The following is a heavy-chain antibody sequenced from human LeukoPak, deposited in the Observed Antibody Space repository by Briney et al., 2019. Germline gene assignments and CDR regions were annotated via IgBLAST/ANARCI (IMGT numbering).Heavy chain of an antibody. D-gene: IGHD3-16*02. J-gene: IGHJ3*02. V-gene: IGHV3-48*03. CDR2: ISSSGSTI. CDR1: GFTFSSYE. CDR3: ARAAFSNYDYVWGSYRGTRAFDI. Sequence: PGGSLRLSCAASGFTFSSYERNWVRQAPGKGLEWVSYISSSGSTIYYADSVKGRFTISRDNARNSLYLQMNSLRAEDTAVYYCARAAFSNYDYVWGSYRGTRAFDIWGQGTMVTVSS.